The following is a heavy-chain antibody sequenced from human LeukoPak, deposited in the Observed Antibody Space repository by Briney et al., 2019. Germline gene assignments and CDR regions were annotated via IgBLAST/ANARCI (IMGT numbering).Heavy chain of an antibody. J-gene: IGHJ6*02. Sequence: PSETLSLTCTVSGASISGSNYYWGWIRQPPGKGLEWIGYIYHSGYTYYNPSLNSRLAISVDTSKNQFSLKLTSVTVADTAVYYCARLTQGWVCSSTGCSSDVWGQGTTVTVSS. V-gene: IGHV4-30-4*01. CDR3: ARLTQGWVCSSTGCSSDV. D-gene: IGHD2-2*01. CDR1: GASISGSNYY. CDR2: IYHSGYT.